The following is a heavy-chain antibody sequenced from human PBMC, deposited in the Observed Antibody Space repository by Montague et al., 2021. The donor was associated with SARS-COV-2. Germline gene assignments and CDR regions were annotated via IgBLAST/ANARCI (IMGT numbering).Heavy chain of an antibody. J-gene: IGHJ4*02. D-gene: IGHD1-1*01. Sequence: SETLSLTCEVSGDAISSYYWSWIRQSPGKGLEWIGYVHYTGSTKYNPSLKTRVTLSLGTPKNHFSLKLRSVTAADTAIYYCARAQNTCLIANCVNYFDVWGLGALVTVSS. V-gene: IGHV4-59*01. CDR1: GDAISSYY. CDR2: VHYTGST. CDR3: ARAQNTCLIANCVNYFDV.